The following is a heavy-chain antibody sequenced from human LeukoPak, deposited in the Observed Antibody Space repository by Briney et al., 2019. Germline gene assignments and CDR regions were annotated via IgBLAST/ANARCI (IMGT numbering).Heavy chain of an antibody. CDR2: IYPGDSDT. J-gene: IGHJ6*04. V-gene: IGHV5-51*01. Sequence: GESLKISCKGSGYSFTSYWIGWVRQMPGKGLEWMGIIYPGDSDTRYSPSFQGQVTISADKSISTAYLQWSSLKASDIAMYYCARLTGSGRGYYGMDVWGKGTTVTVSS. D-gene: IGHD3-10*01. CDR1: GYSFTSYW. CDR3: ARLTGSGRGYYGMDV.